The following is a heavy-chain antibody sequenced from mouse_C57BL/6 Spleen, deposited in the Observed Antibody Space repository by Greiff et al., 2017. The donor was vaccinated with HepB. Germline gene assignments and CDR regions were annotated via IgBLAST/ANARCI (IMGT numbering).Heavy chain of an antibody. D-gene: IGHD4-1*01. J-gene: IGHJ4*01. V-gene: IGHV5-4*01. CDR3: ARDLWESAMDY. Sequence: DVKLVESGGGLVKPGGSLKLSCAASGFTFSSYAMSWVRQTPEKRLEWVATISDGGSYTYYPDNVKGRFTISRDNAKNNLYLQMSHLKSEDTAMYYCARDLWESAMDYWGQGTSVTVSS. CDR1: GFTFSSYA. CDR2: ISDGGSYT.